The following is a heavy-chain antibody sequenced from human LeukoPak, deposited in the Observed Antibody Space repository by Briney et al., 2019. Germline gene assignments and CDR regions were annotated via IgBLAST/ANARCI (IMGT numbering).Heavy chain of an antibody. J-gene: IGHJ4*02. Sequence: GGSLRLSCAASGFTFSSYSMNWVRQAPGKGLEWVSSISSSSSYIYYADSVKGRFTISRDNAKNSLYLQMNSLRAEDTAVYYCARACGGDCYLSDFWGQGTLVTVSS. CDR3: ARACGGDCYLSDF. D-gene: IGHD2-21*02. V-gene: IGHV3-21*01. CDR1: GFTFSSYS. CDR2: ISSSSSYI.